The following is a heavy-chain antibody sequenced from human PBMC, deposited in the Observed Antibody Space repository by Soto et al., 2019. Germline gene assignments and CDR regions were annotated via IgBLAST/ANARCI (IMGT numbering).Heavy chain of an antibody. CDR3: ARERFRRRIQQQLDQTD. D-gene: IGHD6-13*01. V-gene: IGHV4-39*02. J-gene: IGHJ4*02. Sequence: QLQLQESGPGLVKPSETLSLTCTVSGGSISSSSYYWGWIRQPPGKGLEWIGSIYYSGSTYYNPSLKSRVTISVDTSKNQFSLKLSSVTAADTSVYYCARERFRRRIQQQLDQTDWGQGTLVTVSS. CDR1: GGSISSSSYY. CDR2: IYYSGST.